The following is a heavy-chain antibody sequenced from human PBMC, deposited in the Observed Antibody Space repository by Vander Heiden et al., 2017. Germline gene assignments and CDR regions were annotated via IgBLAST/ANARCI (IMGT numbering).Heavy chain of an antibody. CDR3: ARDGDRGYDMDV. D-gene: IGHD7-27*01. Sequence: EVQLVESGGGLVQPGGSLRLSCAASGFTFSNYNMDWVRQAPGKGLEWVAYISSGSRAIYYADSVRGRFTISRDNAKNSLHLQMNSLRDDDTAVYYCARDGDRGYDMDVWGQGTTVTVSS. CDR2: ISSGSRAI. V-gene: IGHV3-48*02. J-gene: IGHJ6*02. CDR1: GFTFSNYN.